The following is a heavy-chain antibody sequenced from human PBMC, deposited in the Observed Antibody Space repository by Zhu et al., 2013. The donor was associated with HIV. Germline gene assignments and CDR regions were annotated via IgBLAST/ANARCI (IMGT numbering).Heavy chain of an antibody. CDR3: ARDHNSGYYSYFDY. Sequence: QVQLVQSGAEVKKPGSSVKVSCKASGGTFSSYAISWVRQAPGQGLEWMGGIIPMFGTANYAQKFQGRVTITADESTSTAYMQLSSLRSEDTAVYYCARDHNSGYYSYFDYWGQGTLVTVS. J-gene: IGHJ4*02. D-gene: IGHD3-22*01. CDR2: IIPMFGTA. V-gene: IGHV1-69*01. CDR1: GGTFSSYA.